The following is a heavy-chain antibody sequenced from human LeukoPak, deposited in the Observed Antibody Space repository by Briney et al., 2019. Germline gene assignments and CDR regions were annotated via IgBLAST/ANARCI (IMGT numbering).Heavy chain of an antibody. D-gene: IGHD5-12*01. Sequence: GGSLGLSCAASGFTFSSYSMNWVRQAPGKGLEWVSYISSSSSTIYYADSVKGRFTISRDNAKNSLYLQMNSLRAEDTAVYYCARIYSGYDYRGSAVDYWGQGTLVTVSS. CDR2: ISSSSSTI. CDR3: ARIYSGYDYRGSAVDY. CDR1: GFTFSSYS. V-gene: IGHV3-48*01. J-gene: IGHJ4*02.